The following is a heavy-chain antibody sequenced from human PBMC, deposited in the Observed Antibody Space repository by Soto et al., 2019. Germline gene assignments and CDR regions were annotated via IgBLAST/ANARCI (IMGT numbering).Heavy chain of an antibody. D-gene: IGHD5-18*01. CDR2: INHSGIT. CDR1: SGSLTDHY. CDR3: ARGKPSGYRFGPRNFFYYGMDV. Sequence: SETLSLTCGVFSGSLTDHYWTWIRQTPGKGLEWIGEINHSGITDYNPSLKSRVTLSLDTSKNQFSLKVTALTAADTAVYYCARGKPSGYRFGPRNFFYYGMDVWGPGTTVTVSS. J-gene: IGHJ6*02. V-gene: IGHV4-34*01.